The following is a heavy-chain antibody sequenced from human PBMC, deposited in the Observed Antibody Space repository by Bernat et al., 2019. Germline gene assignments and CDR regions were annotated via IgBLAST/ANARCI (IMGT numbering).Heavy chain of an antibody. J-gene: IGHJ3*02. CDR1: GFTFSDAW. Sequence: EVQVVESGGGLVKPGGSLRLSCEGSGFTFSDAWMSWVRQAPGKGLEAVGRIKSKGSGETREYAAPVKGRFIISRDDSKNTVYLEMNSLKTEDTAVYYCTWSQKFVGAFDIWGQGTRVTVS. CDR2: IKSKGSGETR. CDR3: TWSQKFVGAFDI. V-gene: IGHV3-15*01. D-gene: IGHD3-3*01.